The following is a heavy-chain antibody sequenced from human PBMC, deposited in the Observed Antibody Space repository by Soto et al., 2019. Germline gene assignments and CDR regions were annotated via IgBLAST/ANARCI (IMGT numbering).Heavy chain of an antibody. CDR3: AKVAAAPFTSSSTYYFDY. CDR1: GFTFSSYA. CDR2: ISGSGGST. D-gene: IGHD6-6*01. Sequence: GGSLRLSCAASGFTFSSYAMSWVRQALGKGLEWVSAISGSGGSTYYADSVKGRFTISRDNSKNTLYLQMNSLRAEDTAVYYCAKVAAAPFTSSSTYYFDYWGQGTLVTVSS. V-gene: IGHV3-23*01. J-gene: IGHJ4*02.